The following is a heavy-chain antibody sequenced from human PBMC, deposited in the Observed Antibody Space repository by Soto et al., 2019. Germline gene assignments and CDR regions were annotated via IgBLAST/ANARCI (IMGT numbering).Heavy chain of an antibody. J-gene: IGHJ4*02. V-gene: IGHV1-18*01. CDR1: GYAFTTYG. D-gene: IGHD1-1*01. CDR3: ARGRYGDY. Sequence: QVHLVQSGAEVKKPGASVKVSCKGSGYAFTTYGITWLRQAPAQGLEWMGWSSAHNGNTNYAQKLQGRVTVTRDTSTSTAYMEGRSLRSDDPAVYYGARGRYGDYWGQGARVTVSA. CDR2: SSAHNGNT.